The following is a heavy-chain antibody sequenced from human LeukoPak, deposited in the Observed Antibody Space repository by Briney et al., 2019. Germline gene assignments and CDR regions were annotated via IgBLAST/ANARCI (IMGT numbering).Heavy chain of an antibody. J-gene: IGHJ6*02. CDR3: ASTREAKDYYYYGMDV. CDR2: IIPIFGTA. Sequence: SVTVSCKASGGTFSSYAISWVRQAPGQGLEWMGGIIPIFGTANYAQKFQGRVTITADESTSTAYMELSSLRSEDTAVYYCASTREAKDYYYYGMDVWGQGTTVTVSS. V-gene: IGHV1-69*13. CDR1: GGTFSSYA.